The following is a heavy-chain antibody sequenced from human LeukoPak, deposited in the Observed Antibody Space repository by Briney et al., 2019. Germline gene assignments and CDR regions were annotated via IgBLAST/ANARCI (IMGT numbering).Heavy chain of an antibody. CDR3: ARDLAAWDV. J-gene: IGHJ6*04. CDR2: INPDGSEK. V-gene: IGHV3-7*01. CDR1: GFTLSNYW. Sequence: GGSLRLSCAASGFTLSNYWMSWVRQAPGNGLEWVANINPDGSEKYSVDSVTGRFTISRDNAENTVFLQMNSLRAEDSAVYYCARDLAAWDVWGKGTTVTVSS.